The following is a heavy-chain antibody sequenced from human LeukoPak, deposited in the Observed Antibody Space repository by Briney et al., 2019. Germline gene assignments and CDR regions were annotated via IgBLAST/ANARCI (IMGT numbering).Heavy chain of an antibody. V-gene: IGHV3-21*01. D-gene: IGHD6-19*01. CDR2: ISSSSSYI. J-gene: IGHJ4*02. CDR1: GFTFSSYS. Sequence: GGSLRLSCAASGFTFSSYSMNWVRQAPGKGLEWVSSISSSSSYIYYADSVKGRFTISRDNAKNSLYLQMNSLRAEDTAVYYCARDVESRSGWFGVRRYFDYWGQGTLVTVSS. CDR3: ARDVESRSGWFGVRRYFDY.